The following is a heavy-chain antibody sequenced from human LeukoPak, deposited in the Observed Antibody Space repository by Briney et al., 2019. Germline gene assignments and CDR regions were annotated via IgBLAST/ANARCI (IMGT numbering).Heavy chain of an antibody. CDR1: GFSVSSNY. CDR3: AKDIRGVGATLFDY. Sequence: GGSLRLSCAASGFSVSSNYMSWVRQAPGKGLEWVSGIYSGGGTYYTDSVKGRFTISRDTSKNSLYLQMNSLRAEDTALYYCAKDIRGVGATLFDYWGQGTLVTVSS. D-gene: IGHD1-26*01. V-gene: IGHV3-53*05. CDR2: IYSGGGT. J-gene: IGHJ4*02.